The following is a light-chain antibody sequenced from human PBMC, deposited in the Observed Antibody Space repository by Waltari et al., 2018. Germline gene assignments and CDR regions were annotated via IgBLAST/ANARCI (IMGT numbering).Light chain of an antibody. CDR3: QQSHSPPFT. CDR1: QSVTTS. V-gene: IGKV1-39*01. CDR2: AAS. J-gene: IGKJ3*01. Sequence: DIQMTQSPASLAASLGDRVTNTCRPSQSVTTSLNWHQQKPWEPPKPLISAASSFQSGVPSRFSGSGSGTDFTLTITHLQPEDVATYFCQQSHSPPFTFGPGTKV.